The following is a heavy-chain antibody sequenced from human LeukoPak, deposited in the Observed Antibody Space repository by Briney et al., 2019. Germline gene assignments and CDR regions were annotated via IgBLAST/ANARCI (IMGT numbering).Heavy chain of an antibody. D-gene: IGHD6-19*01. V-gene: IGHV3-23*01. CDR3: AKAGRPQAVASWIDY. J-gene: IGHJ4*02. CDR2: MGGGGTT. Sequence: PGGSLRLSCAASGFTFNNYVMSWVRQAPGKGLEWVSAMGGGGTTYYADYVKGRFTISRDTSKNTLYLQMNSLRAEDTAIYYCAKAGRPQAVASWIDYWGQGTLVTVSS. CDR1: GFTFNNYV.